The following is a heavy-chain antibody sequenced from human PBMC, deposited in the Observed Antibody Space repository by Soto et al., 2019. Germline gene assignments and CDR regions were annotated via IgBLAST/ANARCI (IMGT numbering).Heavy chain of an antibody. Sequence: PVGSLRLSCEVSGFNFRNFNMIWVRQAPGKGLEWVSSVSGSSSYIYYADSVKGRFTVSRDNANNLVFLQMNGLRPEDTAMYYCARDLRGHYGPWGQGTMVTVS. CDR2: VSGSSSYI. V-gene: IGHV3-21*06. D-gene: IGHD4-17*01. J-gene: IGHJ3*01. CDR1: GFNFRNFN. CDR3: ARDLRGHYGP.